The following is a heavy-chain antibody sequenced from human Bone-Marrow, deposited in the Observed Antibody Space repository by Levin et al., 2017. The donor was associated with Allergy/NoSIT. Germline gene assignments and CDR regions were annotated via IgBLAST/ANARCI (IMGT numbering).Heavy chain of an antibody. CDR3: ARAARPHLKVYYYYGMDV. J-gene: IGHJ6*02. V-gene: IGHV4-31*03. D-gene: IGHD6-6*01. CDR1: GGSISSGGYY. CDR2: IYYSGST. Sequence: SETLSLTCTVSGGSISSGGYYWSWIRQHPGKGLEWIGYIYYSGSTYYNPSLKSRVTISVDTSKNQFSLKLSSVTAADTAVYYCARAARPHLKVYYYYGMDVWGQGTTVTVSS.